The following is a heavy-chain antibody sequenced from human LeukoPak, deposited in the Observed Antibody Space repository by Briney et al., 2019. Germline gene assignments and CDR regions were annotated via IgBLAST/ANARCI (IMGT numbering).Heavy chain of an antibody. J-gene: IGHJ3*01. CDR2: IHPNIGGT. D-gene: IGHD3-16*01. CDR1: GYTFTAYY. Sequence: ASVTVSCKASGYTFTAYYIHWVRQAPGQGLEWMGWIHPNIGGTKYAQNFQGRVTMTRDTSISTAYMELRSLTSDDTAVYYCVASRFDPKAFDLWGQGTMVSVSS. CDR3: VASRFDPKAFDL. V-gene: IGHV1-2*02.